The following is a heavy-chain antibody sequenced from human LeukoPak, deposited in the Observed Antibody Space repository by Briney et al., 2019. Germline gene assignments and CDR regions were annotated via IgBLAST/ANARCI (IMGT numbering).Heavy chain of an antibody. D-gene: IGHD6-19*01. CDR3: AKELTRPNRPVAGLNY. J-gene: IGHJ4*02. Sequence: RRSLRLSCAASGFTFSAYGMHWVRQAPGKGLEWVAIISYDGSNKYYPDSVKGRFTISRDDSKNTLYLQMNSLRTEDTAVYYCAKELTRPNRPVAGLNYWGQGTLVTVSS. CDR2: ISYDGSNK. V-gene: IGHV3-30*18. CDR1: GFTFSAYG.